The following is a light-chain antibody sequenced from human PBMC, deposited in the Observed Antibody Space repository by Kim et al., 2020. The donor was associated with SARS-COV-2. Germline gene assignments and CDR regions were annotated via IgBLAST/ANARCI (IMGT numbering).Light chain of an antibody. Sequence: ASVGDRVTITGRASQSISTYLNWYQQKPGKAPKLLIYAASSLQSGVPSRFSGSGSGTDFTLTISSLQPEDFATYYCQQSYSTPFTFGPGTKVDIK. CDR2: AAS. CDR3: QQSYSTPFT. V-gene: IGKV1-39*01. CDR1: QSISTY. J-gene: IGKJ3*01.